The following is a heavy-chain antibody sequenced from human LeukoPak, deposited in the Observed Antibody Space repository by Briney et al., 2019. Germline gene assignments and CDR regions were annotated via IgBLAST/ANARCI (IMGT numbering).Heavy chain of an antibody. Sequence: PSETLSLTCTVSGGSISSGTHYYSWIRQHPGKGLEWIGYIYYTGITSYNPSLKSRVTMSVDMSMNQVSLKVTSLTAADTAVYYCAASSGVTLGRFWGQGALVTVSS. CDR1: GGSISSGTHY. J-gene: IGHJ4*02. D-gene: IGHD3-16*01. CDR3: AASSGVTLGRF. V-gene: IGHV4-31*03. CDR2: IYYTGIT.